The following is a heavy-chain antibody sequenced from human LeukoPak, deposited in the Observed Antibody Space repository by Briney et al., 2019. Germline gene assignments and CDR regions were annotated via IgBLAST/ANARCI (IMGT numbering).Heavy chain of an antibody. CDR2: ISSSGST. D-gene: IGHD3-22*01. CDR1: GDSISSGDYY. J-gene: IGHJ3*02. Sequence: SETLSLTCTVSGDSISSGDYYWSWIRQPAGKGLDWIGRISSSGSTNYNPSLKSRVTISVDTSKNQFSLKLSSVTAADTAVYFCARGPYSYDSSGAFDIWGQGTMVTVSS. CDR3: ARGPYSYDSSGAFDI. V-gene: IGHV4-61*02.